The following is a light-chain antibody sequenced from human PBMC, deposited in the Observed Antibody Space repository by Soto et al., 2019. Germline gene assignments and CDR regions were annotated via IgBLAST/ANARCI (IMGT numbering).Light chain of an antibody. CDR1: QSVSND. Sequence: EMVLTQSPGTLSLSPGDRATLSCRASQSVSNDYVAWVQQKPGQTPRLLIYGASTRATGIPARISGSGSGTEFTLTISSLQSEDLAVYYCQQYNNWPPITFGQGTRLEIK. CDR2: GAS. J-gene: IGKJ5*01. V-gene: IGKV3-15*01. CDR3: QQYNNWPPIT.